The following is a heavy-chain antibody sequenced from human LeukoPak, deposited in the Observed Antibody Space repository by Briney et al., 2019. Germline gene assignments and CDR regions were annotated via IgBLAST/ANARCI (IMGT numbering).Heavy chain of an antibody. D-gene: IGHD5-24*01. CDR2: IYYSGYT. CDR3: TRFYDKYGYYYFDY. Sequence: SGTLSLTCAVSGGFISSSNWWSWIRQPPGKGLEWIGNIYYSGYTYYNPSLKSRVTMSVDTSKSQFSLKLSSVTAADTAVYYCTRFYDKYGYYYFDYWGQGTLVTVPS. J-gene: IGHJ4*02. CDR1: GGFISSSNW. V-gene: IGHV4-4*02.